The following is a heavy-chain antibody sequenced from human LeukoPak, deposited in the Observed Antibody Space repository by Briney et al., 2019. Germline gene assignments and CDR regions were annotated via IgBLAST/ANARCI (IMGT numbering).Heavy chain of an antibody. V-gene: IGHV4-34*01. CDR3: ARGGPAIFYYYYYGMDV. J-gene: IGHJ6*04. CDR2: INHSGST. Sequence: PSETLSLTCAVYGGSFSGYYWSWIRQPPGKGLEWIGEINHSGSTNYNPSLKGRVTISVDTSKNQFSLKLSSVTAADTAVYYCARGGPAIFYYYYYGMDVWGKGTTVTVSS. CDR1: GGSFSGYY. D-gene: IGHD3-3*02.